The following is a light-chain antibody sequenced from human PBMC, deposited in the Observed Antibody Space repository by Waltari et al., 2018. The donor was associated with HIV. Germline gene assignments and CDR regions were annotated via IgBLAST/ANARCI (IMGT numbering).Light chain of an antibody. CDR1: ELGDKY. CDR3: QAWGRSTSGV. V-gene: IGLV3-1*01. J-gene: IGLJ3*02. Sequence: SYEVTPPPSVAVSPGQTASITCSGYELGDKYTCWYPRKPAHSPLLVIYQDNKRPSGIPERFSGSSSGHTATLTISGTLPLDEADYYCQAWGRSTSGVFGRGTKLTVL. CDR2: QDN.